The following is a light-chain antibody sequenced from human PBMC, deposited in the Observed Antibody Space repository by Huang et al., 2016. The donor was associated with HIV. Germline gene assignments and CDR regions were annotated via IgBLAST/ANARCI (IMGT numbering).Light chain of an antibody. V-gene: IGKV3-11*01. Sequence: EIVLTQSPATLSLSPGERATLSCRASRSVSSDLAWYQQKPGQAPRLLIYDASNRATGIPARFSGSGSGTDFTLNISSLEPEDFAVYYCQQRSDWPPTFGGGTKVEIK. CDR2: DAS. CDR3: QQRSDWPPT. J-gene: IGKJ4*01. CDR1: RSVSSD.